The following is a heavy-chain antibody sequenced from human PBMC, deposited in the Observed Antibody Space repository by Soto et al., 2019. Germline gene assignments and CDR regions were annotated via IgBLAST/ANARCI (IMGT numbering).Heavy chain of an antibody. CDR1: GFTFSSYS. D-gene: IGHD3-10*01. CDR2: ISSSSSYI. V-gene: IGHV3-21*01. Sequence: EVQLVESGGGLVKPGGSLRLSCAASGFTFSSYSMNWVRQAPGKGLEWVSSISSSSSYIYYADSVKGRFTISRDNAKNSLYLQMNSLRAEDTAVDYCASVVLWFGESNYYYGMDVWGQGTTVTVSS. J-gene: IGHJ6*02. CDR3: ASVVLWFGESNYYYGMDV.